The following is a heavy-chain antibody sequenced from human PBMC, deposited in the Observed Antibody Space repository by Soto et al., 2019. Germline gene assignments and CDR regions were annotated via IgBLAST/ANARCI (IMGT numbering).Heavy chain of an antibody. V-gene: IGHV5-51*01. Sequence: ADSLKISCKASGYSFTTYWIAWVRQMPGKGLEWMGIIYPADSDTKYSPSFQGQVTISADKSISTAYVQWSSLRASDTAMYYAASGGHILPGNRHGMDVWGQGTKATVS. CDR1: GYSFTTYW. CDR2: IYPADSDT. CDR3: ASGGHILPGNRHGMDV. J-gene: IGHJ6*02. D-gene: IGHD3-9*01.